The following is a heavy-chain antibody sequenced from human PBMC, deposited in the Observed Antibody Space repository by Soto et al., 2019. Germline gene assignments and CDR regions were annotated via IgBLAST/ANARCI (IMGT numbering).Heavy chain of an antibody. CDR3: ARSDYYDSSGYSGFEY. D-gene: IGHD3-22*01. CDR1: GYSFTSYW. CDR2: IYPGDSDT. J-gene: IGHJ4*02. Sequence: GESLKISCKGSGYSFTSYWIGWVRQMPGKGLEWMGIIYPGDSDTRYSPSFQGQVTISADKSISTAYLQWSSLKASDTAMYYCARSDYYDSSGYSGFEYWGQGTLVTVSS. V-gene: IGHV5-51*01.